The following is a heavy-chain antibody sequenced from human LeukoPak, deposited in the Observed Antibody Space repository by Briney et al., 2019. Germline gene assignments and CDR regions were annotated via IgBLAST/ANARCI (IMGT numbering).Heavy chain of an antibody. J-gene: IGHJ4*02. Sequence: RGESLKISCKGSGYSFTSYWIGWVRQMPGKGLEWMGIIYPGDSDTRYSPSFQGQVTISADKSISTAYLQWSSLKASDTAMYYCARPGSSSSSWYLTDYWGQGTLVTVSS. D-gene: IGHD6-13*01. CDR2: IYPGDSDT. V-gene: IGHV5-51*01. CDR1: GYSFTSYW. CDR3: ARPGSSSSSWYLTDY.